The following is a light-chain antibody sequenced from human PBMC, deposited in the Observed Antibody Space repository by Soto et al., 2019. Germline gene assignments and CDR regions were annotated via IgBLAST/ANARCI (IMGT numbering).Light chain of an antibody. CDR3: QQSNSFPLT. V-gene: IGKV1-5*01. J-gene: IGKJ1*01. CDR1: ESIRTW. CDR2: DAS. Sequence: DIQMTQSPSTLSASVGDRVTITCRASESIRTWLAWYQHKPGKAPKFLIYDASTLESGVPSRFSGSGSGTEFTLTISSLQPEDFATYYCQQSNSFPLTFGQGTKVDIK.